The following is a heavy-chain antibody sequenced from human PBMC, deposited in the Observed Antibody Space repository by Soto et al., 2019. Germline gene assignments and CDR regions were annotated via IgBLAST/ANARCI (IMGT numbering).Heavy chain of an antibody. CDR1: GFTFGSSW. V-gene: IGHV3-7*04. Sequence: EVQLVESGGGLVQPGGSLRLSCAASGFTFGSSWMDWVRQAPGKGLEWVANINEDASKKNYVDSVGGRFTVSRDNAKNSMYLQMNSLGVVDPAVDFCSRILVDWGQGILVTVSS. CDR3: SRILVD. CDR2: INEDASKK. J-gene: IGHJ4*02.